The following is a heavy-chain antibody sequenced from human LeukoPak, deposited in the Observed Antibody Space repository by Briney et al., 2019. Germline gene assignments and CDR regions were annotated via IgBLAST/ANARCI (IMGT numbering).Heavy chain of an antibody. CDR2: IYYSGST. J-gene: IGHJ4*02. V-gene: IGHV4-39*02. CDR3: ARDGSSGWSLFDY. CDR1: GGSISSSSYY. Sequence: SETLSLTCTVSGGSISSSSYYWGWIRQPPGKGLEWIGSIYYSGSTYYNPSLKSRVTVSVDTSKNQFSLKLSSVTAADTAVYYCARDGSSGWSLFDYWGQGTLVTVSS. D-gene: IGHD6-19*01.